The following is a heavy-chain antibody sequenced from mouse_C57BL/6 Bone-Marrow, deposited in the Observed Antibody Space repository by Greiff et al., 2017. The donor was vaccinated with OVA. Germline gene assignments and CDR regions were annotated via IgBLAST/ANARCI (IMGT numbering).Heavy chain of an antibody. J-gene: IGHJ4*01. Sequence: VQLQQSGAELVRPGTSVKVSCKASGYAFTNYLIEWVKQRPGQGLEWIGVINPGSGGTNYNEKFKGKATLTADKSSSTAYMQLSSLTSEDSAVYFCARSWRGYFYYAMDYWGQGTSVTVSS. CDR2: INPGSGGT. CDR1: GYAFTNYL. V-gene: IGHV1-54*01. CDR3: ARSWRGYFYYAMDY. D-gene: IGHD3-1*01.